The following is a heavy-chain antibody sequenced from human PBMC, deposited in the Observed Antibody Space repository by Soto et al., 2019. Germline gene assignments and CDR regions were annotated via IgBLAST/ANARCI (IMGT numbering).Heavy chain of an antibody. CDR3: ASSSSGYYFKHFDY. CDR2: IYYSGST. V-gene: IGHV4-59*01. Sequence: PSETLSLTCTVSGGSISSYYWSWIRQPPGKGLEWIGYIYYSGSTNYNPSLKSRVTISVDTSKNQFSLKLSSVTAADTAVYYCASSSSGYYFKHFDYWGQGTLVTVSS. CDR1: GGSISSYY. J-gene: IGHJ4*02. D-gene: IGHD3-22*01.